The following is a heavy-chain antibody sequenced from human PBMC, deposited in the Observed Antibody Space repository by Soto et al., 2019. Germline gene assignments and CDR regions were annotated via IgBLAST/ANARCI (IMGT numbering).Heavy chain of an antibody. D-gene: IGHD6-19*01. V-gene: IGHV3-30*18. CDR1: GFTFSSYG. CDR2: ISYDGSNK. Sequence: XGSLRLACPASGFTFSSYGMHWVRQAPGKGLEWVAVISYDGSNKYYADSVKGRFTISRDNSKNTLYLQMNSLRAEDTAVYYCAEDRGSGWYLWFDSWGQGTLVTVSS. CDR3: AEDRGSGWYLWFDS. J-gene: IGHJ5*01.